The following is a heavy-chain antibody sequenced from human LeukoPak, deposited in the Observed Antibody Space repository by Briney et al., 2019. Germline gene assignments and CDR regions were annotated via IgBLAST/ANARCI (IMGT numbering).Heavy chain of an antibody. V-gene: IGHV4-34*01. J-gene: IGHJ4*02. CDR2: INHSGST. CDR3: ARDGGLLWFGESPGYFDY. Sequence: SETLSLTCTVSGGSISSYYWSWIRQPPGKGLEWIGEINHSGSTNYNPSLKSRVTISVDTSKNQFSLKLSSVTAADTAVYYCARDGGLLWFGESPGYFDYWAREPWSPSPQ. CDR1: GGSISSYY. D-gene: IGHD3-10*01.